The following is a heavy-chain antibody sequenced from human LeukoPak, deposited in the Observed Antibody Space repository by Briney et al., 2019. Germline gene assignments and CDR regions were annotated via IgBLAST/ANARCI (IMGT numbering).Heavy chain of an antibody. V-gene: IGHV1-2*02. Sequence: ASVKVSCKASGYTFTKYYIHWVRQAPGQGLEWMGWINPNSGGTNYAQKFQGRVTMTRDTSISTAYMELSRLRSDDTAVYYCARSWRFCSGGSCYPIDYWGQGTLVTVSS. CDR2: INPNSGGT. CDR3: ARSWRFCSGGSCYPIDY. J-gene: IGHJ4*02. CDR1: GYTFTKYY. D-gene: IGHD2-15*01.